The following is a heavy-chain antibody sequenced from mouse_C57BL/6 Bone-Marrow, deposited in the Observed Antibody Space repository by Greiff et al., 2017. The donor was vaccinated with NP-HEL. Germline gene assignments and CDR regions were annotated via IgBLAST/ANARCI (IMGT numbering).Heavy chain of an antibody. Sequence: QVQLQQSGAELARPGASVTLSCKASGYTFTSYGISWVKQRTGQGLEWIGEIYPRSGNTYYNEKFKGKATLTADKSSSTAYMELRSLTSEDSAVYFCARLGRVPYYAMDYWGQGTSVTVSS. V-gene: IGHV1-81*01. CDR2: IYPRSGNT. D-gene: IGHD4-1*01. J-gene: IGHJ4*01. CDR3: ARLGRVPYYAMDY. CDR1: GYTFTSYG.